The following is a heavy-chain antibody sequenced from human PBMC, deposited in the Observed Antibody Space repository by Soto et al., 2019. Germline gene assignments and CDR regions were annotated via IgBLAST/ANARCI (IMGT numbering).Heavy chain of an antibody. CDR2: IYYSGTT. D-gene: IGHD1-26*01. V-gene: IGHV4-30-4*01. J-gene: IGHJ5*02. CDR3: ATQEVGGSYVYTFDP. CDR1: GGSISSGDYY. Sequence: SETLSLTCTVSGGSISSGDYYWSWIRQPPGKGLEWIGYIYYSGTTYYNPSLKSRVTISVDTSKNQFSLKLISVTAADTAVYYCATQEVGGSYVYTFDPWGQGTLVTVSS.